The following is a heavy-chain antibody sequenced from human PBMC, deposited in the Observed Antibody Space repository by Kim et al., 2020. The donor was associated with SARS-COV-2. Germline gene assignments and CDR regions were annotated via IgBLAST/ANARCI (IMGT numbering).Heavy chain of an antibody. CDR3: ARDGGITGGIDV. D-gene: IGHD1-7*01. CDR1: GYTFTSQG. Sequence: ASVKVSCKASGYTFTSQGINWVRQAPGQGPEWMGWISPFNGNTKYAQKFQGRVAMTTDTSTTTVKMELRSLTSDDTAVYYCARDGGITGGIDVWGQGT. V-gene: IGHV1-18*01. J-gene: IGHJ6*02. CDR2: ISPFNGNT.